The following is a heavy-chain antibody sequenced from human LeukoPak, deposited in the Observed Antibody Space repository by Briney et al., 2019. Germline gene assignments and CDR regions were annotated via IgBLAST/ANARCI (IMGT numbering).Heavy chain of an antibody. V-gene: IGHV3-74*03. Sequence: GGSLTLSCAASGFTFSSYFMHWVRHAPGKGLVWVSRVSNDGTYTEYADSVKGRFTISRDNAKDTLYLQMHSLRAEDAAVYYCASRSITWSRTANWFGPWGQGTLVTVSS. D-gene: IGHD6-13*01. CDR3: ASRSITWSRTANWFGP. J-gene: IGHJ5*02. CDR1: GFTFSSYF. CDR2: VSNDGTYT.